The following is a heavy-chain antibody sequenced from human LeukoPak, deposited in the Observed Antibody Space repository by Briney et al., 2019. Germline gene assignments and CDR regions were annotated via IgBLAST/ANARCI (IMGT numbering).Heavy chain of an antibody. D-gene: IGHD2-15*01. Sequence: ASVKVSCKASGYTFTSYGISWVRQAPGQGLEWMGWISAYNGNTNCAQKLQGRVTMTTDTSTSTAYMELRSLRSDDTAVYYCATESLGYCSGGSCQEGYWGQGTLVTVSS. CDR2: ISAYNGNT. CDR1: GYTFTSYG. V-gene: IGHV1-18*01. J-gene: IGHJ4*02. CDR3: ATESLGYCSGGSCQEGY.